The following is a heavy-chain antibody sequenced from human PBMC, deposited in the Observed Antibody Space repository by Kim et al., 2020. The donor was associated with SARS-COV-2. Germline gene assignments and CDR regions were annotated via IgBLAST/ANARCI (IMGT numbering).Heavy chain of an antibody. Sequence: ASVKVSCKASGYTFTSYYMHWVRQAPGQGLEWMGIINPSGGSTSYAQKFQGRVTMTRDTSTSTVYMELSSLRSEDTAVYYCARDRFGGSGSRPGGFDLWGQGTLVTVSS. CDR3: ARDRFGGSGSRPGGFDL. V-gene: IGHV1-46*01. D-gene: IGHD3-10*01. J-gene: IGHJ5*02. CDR2: INPSGGST. CDR1: GYTFTSYY.